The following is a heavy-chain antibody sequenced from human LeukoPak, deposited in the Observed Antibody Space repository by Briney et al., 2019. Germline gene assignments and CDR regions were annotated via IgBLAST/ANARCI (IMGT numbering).Heavy chain of an antibody. Sequence: GGSLRLSCAASEFTLSSYDINWVRQAPGEGLEWVSYISRSGTTIYYAASVRGRFIISRDNAKNSVYLQMDSLRADDTAVYFCAGAIIGYYHYWVQGTLDTVSS. CDR2: ISRSGTTI. J-gene: IGHJ4*02. V-gene: IGHV3-48*03. D-gene: IGHD3-22*01. CDR3: AGAIIGYYHY. CDR1: EFTLSSYD.